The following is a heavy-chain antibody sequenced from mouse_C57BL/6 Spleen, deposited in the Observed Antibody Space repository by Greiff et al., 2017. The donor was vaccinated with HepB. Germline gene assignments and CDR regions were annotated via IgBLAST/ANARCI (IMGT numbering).Heavy chain of an antibody. Sequence: VKLMESGAELVKPGASVKMSCKASGYTFTSYWITWVKQRPGQGLEWIGDIYPGSGSTNYNEKFKSKATLTVDTSSSTAYMQLSSLTSEDSAVYYCARWGWPPFDYWGQGTTLTVSS. CDR2: IYPGSGST. D-gene: IGHD2-3*01. CDR3: ARWGWPPFDY. CDR1: GYTFTSYW. V-gene: IGHV1-55*01. J-gene: IGHJ2*01.